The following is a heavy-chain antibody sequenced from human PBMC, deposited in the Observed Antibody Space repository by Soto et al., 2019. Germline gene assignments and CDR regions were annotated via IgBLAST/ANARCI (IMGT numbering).Heavy chain of an antibody. CDR2: ISYDGSNK. CDR1: GFTFSSYA. D-gene: IGHD2-15*01. Sequence: GGSLRLSCAASGFTFSSYAMHWVRQAPGKGLEWVAVISYDGSNKYYADSVKGRFTISRDNSKNTLYLQMNSLRAEDTAVYYCARDGDQPVVVAAYFDYWGQGTLVTVSS. CDR3: ARDGDQPVVVAAYFDY. J-gene: IGHJ4*02. V-gene: IGHV3-30-3*01.